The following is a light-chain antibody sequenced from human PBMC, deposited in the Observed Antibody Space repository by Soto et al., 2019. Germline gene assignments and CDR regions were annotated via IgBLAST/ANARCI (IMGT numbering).Light chain of an antibody. V-gene: IGLV2-14*01. CDR1: SRDVGAFNY. Sequence: QSALTQPASVSGSPGQSITISCTGTSRDVGAFNYVSWYQQHPDKAPKLLISEVNNRPSGVSHRFSGSQSGNTAPLTISGLQPADGAGYYCSSYTTSGTYVLFGGGTKLTVL. CDR3: SSYTTSGTYVL. J-gene: IGLJ3*02. CDR2: EVN.